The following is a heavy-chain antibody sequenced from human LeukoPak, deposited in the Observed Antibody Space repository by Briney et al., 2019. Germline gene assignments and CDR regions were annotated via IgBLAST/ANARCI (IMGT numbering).Heavy chain of an antibody. V-gene: IGHV4-34*01. Sequence: SETLSLTCAVYGGSFSGYYWSWIRQPPGKGLEWIGEINHSGSTNYNPSLKSRVTISVDTSKNQFSLKLSSVTAADTAVYYCVRGGSGYDSFDYWGQGTLVTVSS. CDR2: INHSGST. D-gene: IGHD5-12*01. CDR1: GGSFSGYY. CDR3: VRGGSGYDSFDY. J-gene: IGHJ4*02.